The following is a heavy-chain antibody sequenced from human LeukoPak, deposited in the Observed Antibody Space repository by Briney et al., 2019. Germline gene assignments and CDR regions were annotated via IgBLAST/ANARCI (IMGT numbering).Heavy chain of an antibody. J-gene: IGHJ4*02. CDR2: VRPEGGGT. CDR1: GYTFARYY. D-gene: IGHD1-14*01. Sequence: GASVKVSCKTSGYTFARYYVHWVRQAPGQGLDWMGLVRPEGGGTIYAQKFQGRVTMTRDTSTSTVYMELSSLRSEDTAVYYCATGLTGFDYWGQGTLVTVSS. V-gene: IGHV1-46*01. CDR3: ATGLTGFDY.